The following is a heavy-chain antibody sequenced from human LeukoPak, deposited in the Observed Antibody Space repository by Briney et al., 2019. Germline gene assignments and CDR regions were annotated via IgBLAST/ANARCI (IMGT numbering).Heavy chain of an antibody. J-gene: IGHJ5*02. D-gene: IGHD6-19*01. V-gene: IGHV1-69*04. Sequence: GASVKVSCKASGGTFSSYAISWVRQAPGQGLEWMGRIIPILGIANYAQKFQGRVTITADKSTSTAYMELSSLRSEDTAVYYCARDFGYSSSFDPWGQGTLVTVSS. CDR2: IIPILGIA. CDR3: ARDFGYSSSFDP. CDR1: GGTFSSYA.